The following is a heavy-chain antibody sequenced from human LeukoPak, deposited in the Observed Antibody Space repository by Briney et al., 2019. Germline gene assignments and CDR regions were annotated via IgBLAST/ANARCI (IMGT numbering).Heavy chain of an antibody. V-gene: IGHV1-2*02. Sequence: ASVNVSCKASGYTFTGYYIHWVRQAPGQGLEWMGWIHPYSGGTNFAQKFQGRVTMTRDSSISTAYMEVSSLRSDDTAVYYCARAPVGGPLRFFDYWGQGTLVTVSS. CDR1: GYTFTGYY. CDR3: ARAPVGGPLRFFDY. CDR2: IHPYSGGT. J-gene: IGHJ4*02. D-gene: IGHD3-3*01.